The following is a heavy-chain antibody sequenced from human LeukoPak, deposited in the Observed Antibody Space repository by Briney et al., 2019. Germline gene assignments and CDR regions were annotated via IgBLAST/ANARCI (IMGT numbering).Heavy chain of an antibody. CDR2: ISGSGSGL. Sequence: GGSLRLSCTAYGFTFSDYYMNWIRQAPGRGLEWVSYISGSGSGLYYADSVKGRFTIPRDNAKNSLYLQMNSLRAEDTAVYYCARISGTYYTMDLRAQGTA. CDR3: ARISGTYYTMDL. V-gene: IGHV3-11*01. CDR1: GFTFSDYY. J-gene: IGHJ6*01. D-gene: IGHD3-3*02.